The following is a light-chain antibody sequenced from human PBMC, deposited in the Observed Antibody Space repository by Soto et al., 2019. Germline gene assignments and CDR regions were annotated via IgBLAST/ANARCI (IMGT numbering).Light chain of an antibody. CDR2: EVS. CDR3: SSYTSTSFYV. J-gene: IGLJ1*01. Sequence: QSVLTQPASVSGSPGQSITISCTGTSSDIGAYKYVTWYQQYPGKAPKVIIYEVSNRPSGVSNRFSGSKSGNTASLTISGLQAEDEADYYCSSYTSTSFYVFGAGTKVTVL. V-gene: IGLV2-14*01. CDR1: SSDIGAYKY.